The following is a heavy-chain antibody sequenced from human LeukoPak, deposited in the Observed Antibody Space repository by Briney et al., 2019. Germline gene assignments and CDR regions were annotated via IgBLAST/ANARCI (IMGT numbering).Heavy chain of an antibody. CDR2: LSPKSGAT. V-gene: IGHV1-2*02. J-gene: IGHJ4*02. D-gene: IGHD3-22*01. CDR1: GYTFSGYY. Sequence: ASVKVSCKASGYTFSGYYIHWVRQAPGQGLEWMGWLSPKSGATKYAQKFQGRVTMTRDTSISTAYMELSRLRSDDTAVYYCAKSKYYDSSASDYWGQGTLVTVSS. CDR3: AKSKYYDSSASDY.